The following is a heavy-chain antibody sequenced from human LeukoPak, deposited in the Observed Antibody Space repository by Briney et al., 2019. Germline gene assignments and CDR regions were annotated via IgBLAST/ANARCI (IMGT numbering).Heavy chain of an antibody. J-gene: IGHJ6*03. CDR1: GYTFTSYG. Sequence: GASVKVSCKASGYTFTSYGISWVRQAPGQGLEWMGWISAYNGNTKYAQKLQGRVTMTTDTSTSTAYMELRSLRSDDTAVYYCARRIAYCSGGSCYSAPYYYYMDVWGKGTTVTVSS. V-gene: IGHV1-18*01. D-gene: IGHD2-15*01. CDR3: ARRIAYCSGGSCYSAPYYYYMDV. CDR2: ISAYNGNT.